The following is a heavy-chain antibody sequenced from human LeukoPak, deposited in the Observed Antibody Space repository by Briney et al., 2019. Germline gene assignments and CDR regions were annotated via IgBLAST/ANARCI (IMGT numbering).Heavy chain of an antibody. CDR2: INHSGST. Sequence: SETLSLTCAVYGGSFSGYYWSWIRQPPGKGLEWIGEINHSGSTNYNPSLKSRVTISVDTSKNQFSLKLSSVTAADTAVYYCARVRTRSTSCSLDYWGQGTLVTVSS. CDR1: GGSFSGYY. CDR3: ARVRTRSTSCSLDY. D-gene: IGHD2-2*01. J-gene: IGHJ4*02. V-gene: IGHV4-34*01.